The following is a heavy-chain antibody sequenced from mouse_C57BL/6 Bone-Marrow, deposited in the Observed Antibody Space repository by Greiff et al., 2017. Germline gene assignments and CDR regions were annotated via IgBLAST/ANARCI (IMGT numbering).Heavy chain of an antibody. Sequence: QVQLQQPGAELVKPGASVKMSCKASGYTFTSYWITWVKQRPGQGLEWIGDIYPGSGSTNYNEKFKSKATLTVDTSSSTAYLQLSSLTSEDSAVYYCARERFITTVEGDFDYWGQGTTLTVSS. V-gene: IGHV1-55*01. J-gene: IGHJ2*01. CDR3: ARERFITTVEGDFDY. D-gene: IGHD1-1*01. CDR1: GYTFTSYW. CDR2: IYPGSGST.